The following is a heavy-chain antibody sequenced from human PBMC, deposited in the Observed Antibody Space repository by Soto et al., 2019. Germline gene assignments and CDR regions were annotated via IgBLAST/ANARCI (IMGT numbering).Heavy chain of an antibody. V-gene: IGHV4-59*01. Sequence: PSETLSLTCSVSGDSITRFYWNWIRQSPGKGLEWIGCVSHTGTTNYNPSLRSRVTISLDTSKTQLSLKLSSVTAADTAMYYCARSPTVTYDSLAYTNSALDVWGQGTTVTVSS. CDR2: VSHTGTT. J-gene: IGHJ6*02. CDR3: ARSPTVTYDSLAYTNSALDV. D-gene: IGHD4-17*01. CDR1: GDSITRFY.